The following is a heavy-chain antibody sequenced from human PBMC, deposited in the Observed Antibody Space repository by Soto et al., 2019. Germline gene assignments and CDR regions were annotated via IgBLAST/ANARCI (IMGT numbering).Heavy chain of an antibody. J-gene: IGHJ4*02. D-gene: IGHD5-12*01. CDR2: VFYSGST. CDR3: ARIKRGHSYGWIIDF. CDR1: GGSIRDYY. V-gene: IGHV4-59*01. Sequence: PSETLSLTCTVSGGSIRDYYWSWIRQPPGKGLEWIGYVFYSGSTNYNPSLKSRVTISVDTPKNIFSLKLRSVTAADTAVYYCARIKRGHSYGWIIDFWGQGARVTVSS.